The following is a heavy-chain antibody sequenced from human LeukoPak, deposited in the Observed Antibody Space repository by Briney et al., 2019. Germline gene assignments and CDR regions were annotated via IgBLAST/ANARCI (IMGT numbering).Heavy chain of an antibody. CDR2: ISGSGGST. J-gene: IGHJ4*02. D-gene: IGHD2-2*01. CDR1: GFTFSSYA. Sequence: GGSLRLSCAASGFTFSSYAMSWVRQAPGKGLEWVSAISGSGGSTYYADSVKGRFTISRDNSKNTLYLQMNSLRAEDTAVYYCANLFRDIVVVPAAPSDYWGQGTLVTVSS. V-gene: IGHV3-23*01. CDR3: ANLFRDIVVVPAAPSDY.